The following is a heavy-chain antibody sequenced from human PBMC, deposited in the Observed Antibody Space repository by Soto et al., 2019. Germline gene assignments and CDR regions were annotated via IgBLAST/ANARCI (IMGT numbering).Heavy chain of an antibody. CDR1: GFTFSSYA. CDR3: ARDVYIWGRNPDAFHI. Sequence: PGGSLRLSCAASGFTFSSYAMHWVRQAPGKGLEWVAFISYDGSNKYYPDSVEGRFTISRDNSKNTLYLQMNSLRAEDTAVYYCARDVYIWGRNPDAFHIWGQGTMVTVSS. CDR2: ISYDGSNK. V-gene: IGHV3-30-3*01. D-gene: IGHD3-16*01. J-gene: IGHJ3*02.